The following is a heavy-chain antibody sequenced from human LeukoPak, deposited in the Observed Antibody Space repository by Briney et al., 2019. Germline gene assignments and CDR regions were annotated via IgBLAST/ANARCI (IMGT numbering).Heavy chain of an antibody. CDR3: IRTLIVATSPYMDV. CDR2: VNSDGTGT. Sequence: PGGSLRLSCAASGFTSSNYWMHWVRQAPGKGLVWVSRVNSDGTGTTYADSVEGRFTISRDNAKNTLYLEMNSLRAEDTAIYYCIRTLIVATSPYMDVWGKGTTVTVSS. V-gene: IGHV3-74*01. CDR1: GFTSSNYW. J-gene: IGHJ6*03. D-gene: IGHD5-12*01.